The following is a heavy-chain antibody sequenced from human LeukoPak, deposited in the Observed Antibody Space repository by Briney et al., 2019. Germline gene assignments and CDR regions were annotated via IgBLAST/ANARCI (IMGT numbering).Heavy chain of an antibody. CDR2: IGWNSGSI. CDR3: AKSMYYYDSSGYYNNHAFDI. D-gene: IGHD3-22*01. CDR1: GFTFDDYA. Sequence: PGGSLRLSCAASGFTFDDYAMHWVWQAPGKGLEWVSGIGWNSGSIGYADSVKGRFTISRDNAKNSLYLQMNSLRAEDTALYYCAKSMYYYDSSGYYNNHAFDIWGQGTMVTVSS. V-gene: IGHV3-9*01. J-gene: IGHJ3*02.